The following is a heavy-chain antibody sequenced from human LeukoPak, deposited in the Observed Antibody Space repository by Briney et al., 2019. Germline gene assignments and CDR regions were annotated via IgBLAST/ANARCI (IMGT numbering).Heavy chain of an antibody. CDR2: ISGSGGST. CDR3: AKDHYYDSSGYYGFDY. V-gene: IGHV3-23*01. CDR1: GFTFSSYA. Sequence: GGSLRLSCAASGFTFSSYAMSWVRQAPGKGLEWVSAISGSGGSTYYADSVKGRFTISRDNSKNTLYLQMNSLRAEDTAVYYSAKDHYYDSSGYYGFDYWDQGTLVTVSS. J-gene: IGHJ4*02. D-gene: IGHD3-22*01.